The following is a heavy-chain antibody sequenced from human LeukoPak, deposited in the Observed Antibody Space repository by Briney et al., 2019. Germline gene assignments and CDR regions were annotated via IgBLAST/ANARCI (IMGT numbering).Heavy chain of an antibody. D-gene: IGHD6-6*01. CDR2: IYYSGST. J-gene: IGHJ6*03. Sequence: SETLSLTCTVSGGSVSSSAYYWGWIRQPSEKGLEWVGNIYYSGSTYYNPSLKSRVTISIDTSKNQFSLKLSSVTAADTAVYYCARGRKLDTYYYYYYMDVWGKGTTVTVSS. V-gene: IGHV4-39*07. CDR3: ARGRKLDTYYYYYYMDV. CDR1: GGSVSSSAYY.